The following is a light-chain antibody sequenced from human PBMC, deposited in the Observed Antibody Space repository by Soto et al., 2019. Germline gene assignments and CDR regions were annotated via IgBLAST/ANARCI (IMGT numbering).Light chain of an antibody. CDR2: EVI. J-gene: IGLJ2*01. CDR3: CSYAGSTAL. CDR1: SSDVGNYNL. V-gene: IGLV2-23*02. Sequence: QSALTQPASVSGSPGQSITISCTGTSSDVGNYNLVSWYQQAPGKVPKLIIYEVIQRPSGVSNRFSGSKSGNTASLTISGLQPEDEGDYYCCSYAGSTALFGGGTKLTVL.